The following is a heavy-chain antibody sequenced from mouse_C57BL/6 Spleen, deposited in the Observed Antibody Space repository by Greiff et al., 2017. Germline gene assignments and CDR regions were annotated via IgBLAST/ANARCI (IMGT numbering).Heavy chain of an antibody. Sequence: EVQLQQSGPELVKPGASVKIPCKASGYTFTDYNMDWVKQSHGTGLEWIGDINPNNGGTIYNQKFKGKATLTVDKSSSTAYMELRSLTSDDTAVSDCAREDSSYMGFAYWGQVTLVTVSA. CDR2: INPNNGGT. V-gene: IGHV1-18*01. CDR3: AREDSSYMGFAY. J-gene: IGHJ3*01. D-gene: IGHD1-1*01. CDR1: GYTFTDYN.